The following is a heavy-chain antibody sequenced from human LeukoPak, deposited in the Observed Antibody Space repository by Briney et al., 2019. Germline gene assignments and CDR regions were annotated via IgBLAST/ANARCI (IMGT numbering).Heavy chain of an antibody. V-gene: IGHV3-15*04. J-gene: IGHJ4*02. D-gene: IGHD4-17*01. CDR2: IETKTDGGTT. CDR1: GFTLSNGW. CDR3: TNYGPFFTFDY. Sequence: GGSLRLSCAASGFTLSNGWLNWVRQAPGKGLEWVGRIETKTDGGTTDYAAPVKGRFTISRDDSKNTLYLQMNSLKTEDTAVYYCTNYGPFFTFDYWGQGTLVTVSS.